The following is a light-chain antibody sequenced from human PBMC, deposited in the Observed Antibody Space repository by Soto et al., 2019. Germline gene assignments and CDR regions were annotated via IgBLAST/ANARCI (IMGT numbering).Light chain of an antibody. CDR2: EVS. CDR1: SSDVGYYNR. Sequence: QSALTQPPSVSGSPGQSVTISCTGTSSDVGYYNRVSWYQQPPGTAPKLMVFEVSNRPSGVPDRFSGSKSGNTASLTISGLQAEDEADYYCSSYTTSSTLVFGGGTKLHRP. V-gene: IGLV2-18*02. J-gene: IGLJ2*01. CDR3: SSYTTSSTLV.